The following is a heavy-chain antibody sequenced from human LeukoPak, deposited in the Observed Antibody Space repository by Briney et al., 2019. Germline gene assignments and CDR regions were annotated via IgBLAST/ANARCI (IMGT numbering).Heavy chain of an antibody. CDR1: GYTFTSYG. CDR3: ARELVAGTYYYYYGMDV. V-gene: IGHV1-2*04. CDR2: INPNSGGT. D-gene: IGHD6-19*01. J-gene: IGHJ6*02. Sequence: RASVKVSCKASGYTFTSYGISWVRQAPGQGLEWMGWINPNSGGTNYAQKFQGWVTMTRDTSISTAYMELSRLRSDDTAVYYCARELVAGTYYYYYGMDVWGQGTTVTVSS.